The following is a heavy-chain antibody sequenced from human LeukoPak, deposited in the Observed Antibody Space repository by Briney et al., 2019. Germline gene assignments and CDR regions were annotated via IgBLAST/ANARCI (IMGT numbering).Heavy chain of an antibody. V-gene: IGHV1-2*02. J-gene: IGHJ4*02. CDR2: INPNSDDT. Sequence: GASVTVSCKASGYTFTDYYMHWVRQAPGQGLEWMGSINPNSDDTDYAQKFQGRVTMTRDSSINTAYMELSSLRAEDTAVYYCAKNFYGSGSYLEGRFDYWGQGTLVTVSS. D-gene: IGHD3-10*01. CDR3: AKNFYGSGSYLEGRFDY. CDR1: GYTFTDYY.